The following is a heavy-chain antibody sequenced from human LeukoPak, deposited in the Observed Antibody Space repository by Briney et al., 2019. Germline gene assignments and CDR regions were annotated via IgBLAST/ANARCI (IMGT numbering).Heavy chain of an antibody. CDR3: TTVYYYDSSGYRLLYYFDY. CDR1: GFSFSNYW. J-gene: IGHJ4*02. V-gene: IGHV3-7*03. CDR2: IKQDGSEK. D-gene: IGHD3-22*01. Sequence: GGSLRLSCEASGFSFSNYWMSWVRQAPGKGLEWVANIKQDGSEKYYVDSVKGRFTISRDNAKNSLYLQMNSLKTEDTAVYYCTTVYYYDSSGYRLLYYFDYWGQGTLVTVSS.